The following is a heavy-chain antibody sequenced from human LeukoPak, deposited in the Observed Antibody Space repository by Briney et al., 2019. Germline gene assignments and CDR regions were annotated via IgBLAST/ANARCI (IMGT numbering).Heavy chain of an antibody. D-gene: IGHD1-26*01. J-gene: IGHJ4*02. CDR1: GYTFTSYY. CDR2: INPSGGSA. Sequence: ASVTVSCKASGYTFTSYYMHWVRQAPGQGLEWMGIINPSGGSASYAQKFQGRVTMTRDTSTSTVYMELSSLRSEDTAVYYCARDPIVGATSADYWGQGTLVTVSS. V-gene: IGHV1-46*01. CDR3: ARDPIVGATSADY.